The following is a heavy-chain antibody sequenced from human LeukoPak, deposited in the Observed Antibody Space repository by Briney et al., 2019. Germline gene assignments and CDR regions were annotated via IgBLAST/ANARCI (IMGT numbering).Heavy chain of an antibody. D-gene: IGHD6-6*01. V-gene: IGHV3-21*04. J-gene: IGHJ4*02. CDR3: AKGRTPYSSSSPGAN. CDR1: GFTFSSYS. Sequence: GGSLRLSCAASGFTFSSYSMNWVRQAPGKGLEWVSSISSSSSYIYYADSVKGRFTISRDNAKNSLYLQMNSLRAEDTAVYYCAKGRTPYSSSSPGANWGQGTLVTVSS. CDR2: ISSSSSYI.